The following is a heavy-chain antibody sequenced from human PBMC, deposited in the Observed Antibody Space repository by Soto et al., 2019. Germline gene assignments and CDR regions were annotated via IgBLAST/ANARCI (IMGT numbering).Heavy chain of an antibody. CDR1: GFTFSTYW. CDR3: VCGGNFFIY. D-gene: IGHD3-16*01. J-gene: IGHJ4*02. Sequence: EVQLVESGGGLVQPGGSRRLSCAPSGFTFSTYWMTWVAQPPGKGLEWVANMDQDGSERYYVDSVRGRFTVSRDNAKNSLYLQMNSLRAEDTAVYYCVCGGNFFIYWGQGTLVTVSP. CDR2: MDQDGSER. V-gene: IGHV3-7*01.